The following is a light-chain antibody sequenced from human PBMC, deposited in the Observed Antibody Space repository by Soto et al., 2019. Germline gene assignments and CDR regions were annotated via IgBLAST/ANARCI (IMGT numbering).Light chain of an antibody. CDR2: EVS. V-gene: IGLV2-8*01. CDR1: SSDVGGYNY. J-gene: IGLJ1*01. CDR3: SSYAGSNNYV. Sequence: QSALTQPPSASGSPGQSVTISCTGTSSDVGGYNYVSWYQQHPGKAPKLTIYEVSKRPSGVPDRFSGSKSGNTASLTVSGIQAEDEADYYCSSYAGSNNYVFGTGTKLTVL.